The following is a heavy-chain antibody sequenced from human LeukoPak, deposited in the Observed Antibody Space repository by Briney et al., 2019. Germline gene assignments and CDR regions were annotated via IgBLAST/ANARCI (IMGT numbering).Heavy chain of an antibody. Sequence: ASVKVSCKVSGYTLTELSMHWVRQAPGEGLEWMGGFDPEDGETIYAQKFQGRVTMTEDTSTDTAYMELSSLRSEDTAVYYCATDPLRYFDWLLYDWGQGTLVTVSS. CDR3: ATDPLRYFDWLLYD. D-gene: IGHD3-9*01. CDR2: FDPEDGET. V-gene: IGHV1-24*01. CDR1: GYTLTELS. J-gene: IGHJ4*02.